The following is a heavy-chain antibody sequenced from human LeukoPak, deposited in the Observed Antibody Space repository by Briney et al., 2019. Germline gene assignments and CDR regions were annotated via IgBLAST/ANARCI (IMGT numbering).Heavy chain of an antibody. CDR3: ARARGMDV. CDR2: INQDGSEK. J-gene: IGHJ6*02. CDR1: GFTFSSHW. Sequence: PGGTLRLSCGASGFTFSSHWMSWGRQAPGKGLEWVANINQDGSEKYYVDSVKGRFTISSDNAKSSLYLQMNNLRAEDAAVYYCARARGMDVWGQGTTVTVSS. V-gene: IGHV3-7*05.